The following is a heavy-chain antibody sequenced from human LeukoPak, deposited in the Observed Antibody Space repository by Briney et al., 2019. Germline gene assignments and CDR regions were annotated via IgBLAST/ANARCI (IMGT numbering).Heavy chain of an antibody. CDR2: IKQDGSEK. J-gene: IGHJ4*02. V-gene: IGHV3-7*01. D-gene: IGHD2-8*01. CDR1: GFTFSSYW. Sequence: GGSLRLSCAASGFTFSSYWMSWVRRAPGKGLEWVANIKQDGSEKYYVDSVKGRFTISRDNAKNSLYLQMNSLRAEDTAVYYCAREYAAGPYDYWGQGTLVTVSS. CDR3: AREYAAGPYDY.